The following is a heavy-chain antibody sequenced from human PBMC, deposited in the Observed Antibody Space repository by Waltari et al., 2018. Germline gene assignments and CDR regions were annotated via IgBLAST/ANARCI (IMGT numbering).Heavy chain of an antibody. CDR3: ASGYSGRDNWFDP. V-gene: IGHV1-69*12. CDR2: IIPIFGTA. CDR1: GCSCSSYA. Sequence: QVQLVQSGAEVEHPCSSVKVSFKASGCSCSSYASSWLRQAPGQGLEWMGGIIPIFGTANYAQKFQGRVTITADESTSTAYMELSSLRSEDTAVYYCASGYSGRDNWFDPWGQGTLVTVSS. D-gene: IGHD1-26*01. J-gene: IGHJ5*02.